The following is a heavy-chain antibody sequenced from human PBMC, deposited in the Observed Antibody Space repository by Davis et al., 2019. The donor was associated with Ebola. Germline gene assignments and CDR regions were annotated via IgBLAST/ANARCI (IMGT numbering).Heavy chain of an antibody. D-gene: IGHD4-17*01. V-gene: IGHV3-66*01. CDR1: GFRVSDNY. CDR2: LHSGGVT. Sequence: PGGSLRLSCAPSGFRVSDNYMAWVRQAPRQGLEWVSSLHSGGVTFYADSVKGRFTMSRDESRNMVYLHLTSLRVGDTATYYCVRDTAFRGHFDAFDVWGQGTEVAVSS. J-gene: IGHJ3*01. CDR3: VRDTAFRGHFDAFDV.